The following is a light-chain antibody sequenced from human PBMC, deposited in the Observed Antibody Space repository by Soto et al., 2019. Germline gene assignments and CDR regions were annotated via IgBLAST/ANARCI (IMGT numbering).Light chain of an antibody. CDR2: EVS. CDR1: SSDVGSYNL. V-gene: IGLV2-23*02. Sequence: QPALTQPASVSGSPGRSITISCTGTSSDVGSYNLVSWYQQHPGKAPKLMMYEVSKRPSGVSNRCSGSKSGNTASLTISGLQAEDEADYYCCSYAGSSTYVFGTGTKVTVL. CDR3: CSYAGSSTYV. J-gene: IGLJ1*01.